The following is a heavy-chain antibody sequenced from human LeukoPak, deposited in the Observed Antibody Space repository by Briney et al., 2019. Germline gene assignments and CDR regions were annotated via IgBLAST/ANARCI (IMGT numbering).Heavy chain of an antibody. CDR2: IYCSGST. J-gene: IGHJ4*02. CDR1: GGSISSYY. Sequence: SETLSLTCTVSGGSISSYYWSWIRQPPGKGLEWIGYIYCSGSTNYNPSLKSRVTISVDTSKNQFSLKLSSVTAADTAVYYCARGGVVRGVIPLDYWGQGTLVTVSS. CDR3: ARGGVVRGVIPLDY. V-gene: IGHV4-59*08. D-gene: IGHD3-10*01.